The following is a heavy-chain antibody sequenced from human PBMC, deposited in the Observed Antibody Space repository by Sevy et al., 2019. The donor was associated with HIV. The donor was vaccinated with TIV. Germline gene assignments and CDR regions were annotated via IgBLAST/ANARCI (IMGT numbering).Heavy chain of an antibody. CDR1: GFTFRNYG. D-gene: IGHD3-9*01. CDR3: AKGRVRSLDWFEPFDL. J-gene: IGHJ3*01. Sequence: GGSLRLSCAASGFTFRNYGMNWVRQAPGKGLEWVSSISDEGGNIYYADSVKGRFSVSRDNSMKILYLQLYRLRAEDTAVYYCAKGRVRSLDWFEPFDLWGQGTMVTVSS. CDR2: ISDEGGNI. V-gene: IGHV3-23*01.